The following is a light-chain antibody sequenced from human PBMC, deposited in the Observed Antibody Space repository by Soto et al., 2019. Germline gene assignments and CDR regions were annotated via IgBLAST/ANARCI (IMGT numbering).Light chain of an antibody. CDR2: GAS. CDR1: QSIRTN. J-gene: IGKJ5*01. Sequence: EIVMTQSPATLSVSPGERAILSCSASQSIRTNVAWYQQRPGQAPRLLIYGASTRATDIPARFSGSGSGTEFTLTISSLQSEDFAIYYCQQYNHRTSITFGQGTRLEF. CDR3: QQYNHRTSIT. V-gene: IGKV3-15*01.